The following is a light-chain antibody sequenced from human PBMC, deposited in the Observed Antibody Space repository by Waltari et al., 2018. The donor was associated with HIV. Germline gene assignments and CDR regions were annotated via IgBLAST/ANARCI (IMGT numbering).Light chain of an antibody. Sequence: DIVMTQSPDSLAVSLGERATINCTSSRTVFYSSDNRNYLAWYLQRPGQSPKVLIFWASTRAFGVPDRFSGSGSGTDFSLTLSSLQADDVGIYYCQQYYSVPPTFGGGTKVQIK. CDR1: RTVFYSSDNRNY. V-gene: IGKV4-1*01. CDR3: QQYYSVPPT. CDR2: WAS. J-gene: IGKJ4*01.